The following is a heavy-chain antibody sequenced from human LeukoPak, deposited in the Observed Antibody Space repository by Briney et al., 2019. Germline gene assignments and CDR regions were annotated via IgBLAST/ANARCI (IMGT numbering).Heavy chain of an antibody. CDR3: ARDGSGIAVAGTGGMDV. D-gene: IGHD6-19*01. J-gene: IGHJ6*02. CDR1: GFTFSSYA. Sequence: PGRSLRLSCAASGFTFSSYAMHWVRQAPGKGLEWVAVISYDGSNKYYADSVKGRFTISRDNSKNTLYLQMNSLRAEDTAVYYCARDGSGIAVAGTGGMDVWGQGTTVTVSS. CDR2: ISYDGSNK. V-gene: IGHV3-30*04.